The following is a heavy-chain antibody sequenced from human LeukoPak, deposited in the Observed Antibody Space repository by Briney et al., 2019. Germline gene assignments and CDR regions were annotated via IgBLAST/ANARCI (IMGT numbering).Heavy chain of an antibody. CDR2: IVVASGNT. D-gene: IGHD4-23*01. Sequence: TSLKNSCKASGFNFTSSAVQWVRQDRGQRLEWIGWIVVASGNTNYAQKFQERVTITRDMSTSTVYMELSSLRSEDTVVYYCAAEGRPKVVNFRKGAVDLWGQGRMVSVSS. J-gene: IGHJ3*01. CDR1: GFNFTSSA. CDR3: AAEGRPKVVNFRKGAVDL. V-gene: IGHV1-58*01.